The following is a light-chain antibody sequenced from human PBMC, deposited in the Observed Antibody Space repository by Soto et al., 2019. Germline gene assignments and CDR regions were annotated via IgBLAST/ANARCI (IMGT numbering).Light chain of an antibody. V-gene: IGLV2-8*01. CDR2: EVS. J-gene: IGLJ2*01. CDR1: SSDVGGYDY. CDR3: SSYAGDDNYVV. Sequence: QSALTQPTSASGSPGQSVTISCTGTSSDVGGYDYVSWYQQHPGKVPKLMIYEVSQRPSGVPDRFSGSKSGNTASLTVSGLQAEDEADYYCSSYAGDDNYVVFGGGTKVTVL.